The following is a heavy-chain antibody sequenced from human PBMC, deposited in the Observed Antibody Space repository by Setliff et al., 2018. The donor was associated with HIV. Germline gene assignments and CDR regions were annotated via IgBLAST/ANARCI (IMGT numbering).Heavy chain of an antibody. CDR3: ARQGNWEFDY. CDR1: GFTFTDYT. D-gene: IGHD7-27*01. Sequence: KPGGSLRLSCAASGFTFTDYTMNWVRQAPGKGLEWVSSITSGSTYVNYAGSVKGRFSISRDNSKNSLYLQMISLRAEDTALYYCARQGNWEFDYWGQGTLVTVSS. J-gene: IGHJ4*02. V-gene: IGHV3-21*01. CDR2: ITSGSTYV.